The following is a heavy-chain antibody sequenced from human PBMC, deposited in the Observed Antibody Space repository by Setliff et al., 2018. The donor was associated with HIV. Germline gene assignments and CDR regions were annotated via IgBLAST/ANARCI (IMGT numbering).Heavy chain of an antibody. J-gene: IGHJ5*02. V-gene: IGHV4-4*07. D-gene: IGHD3-10*01. CDR1: GGSISSYY. CDR2: IDSSGTT. Sequence: SETLSLTCTASGGSISSYYWSWIRQPAGRGLEWIGRIDSSGTTDYKPSLKGRVAISVDTSRNQFSLRVTSVTAADTAVYFCARDRHSSGLGSYGPWGPGILVTVS. CDR3: ARDRHSSGLGSYGP.